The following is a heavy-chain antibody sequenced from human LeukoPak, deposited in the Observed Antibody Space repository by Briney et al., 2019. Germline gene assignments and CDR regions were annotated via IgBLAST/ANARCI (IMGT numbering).Heavy chain of an antibody. CDR1: GGSISSYY. CDR3: ARLSGAPVRHPIYHFDY. V-gene: IGHV4-59*12. D-gene: IGHD2-2*02. Sequence: SETLSLTCTVSGGSISSYYWSWIRQSPGKGLEWIGNIYHSGSTYKNPSLKSRVTISLDTSKNQFSLKLSSVTAADTAMYYCARLSGAPVRHPIYHFDYWGQGTLVAVSS. J-gene: IGHJ4*02. CDR2: IYHSGST.